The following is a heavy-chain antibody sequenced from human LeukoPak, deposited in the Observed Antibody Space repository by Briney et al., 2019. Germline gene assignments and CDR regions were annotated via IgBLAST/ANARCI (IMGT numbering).Heavy chain of an antibody. D-gene: IGHD6-19*01. CDR2: ISGSGGST. CDR1: GFTFSSYA. J-gene: IGHJ4*02. Sequence: GGSLKLSCAASGFTFSSYAMSWVRQAPGKGLEWVSAISGSGGSTYYADSVKGRFTISRDNAKNSLYLQMNSLRAEDTAIYYCLLNRGIAVAGTENYWGQGTLVTVSS. CDR3: LLNRGIAVAGTENY. V-gene: IGHV3-23*01.